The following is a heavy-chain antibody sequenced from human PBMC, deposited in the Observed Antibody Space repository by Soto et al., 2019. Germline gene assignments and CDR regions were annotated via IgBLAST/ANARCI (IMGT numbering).Heavy chain of an antibody. CDR2: INHSGST. Sequence: PSETLSLTCAVYGGSFSGHYWSWIRQPPGKGLEWIGEINHSGSTNYNPSLKSRVTISVDTSKNQFSLKLSSVTAADTAVYYCARDWDCSSTSCYGGGYYYGMDVWGKGTTVTVSS. CDR3: ARDWDCSSTSCYGGGYYYGMDV. V-gene: IGHV4-34*01. J-gene: IGHJ6*04. CDR1: GGSFSGHY. D-gene: IGHD2-2*01.